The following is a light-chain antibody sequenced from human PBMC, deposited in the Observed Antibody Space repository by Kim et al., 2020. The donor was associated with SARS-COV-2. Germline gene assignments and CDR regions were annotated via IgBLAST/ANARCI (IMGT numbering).Light chain of an antibody. CDR2: QDT. Sequence: SYELTQPPSVSVSPGQTASITCSGDKLGDKYVFWYQQKPGQSPVLVIYQDTKRPSGIPERFSASNSGNTATLTISGTQATDEADYYCQAWDSSTAVVFGG. CDR1: KLGDKY. V-gene: IGLV3-1*01. J-gene: IGLJ2*01. CDR3: QAWDSSTAVV.